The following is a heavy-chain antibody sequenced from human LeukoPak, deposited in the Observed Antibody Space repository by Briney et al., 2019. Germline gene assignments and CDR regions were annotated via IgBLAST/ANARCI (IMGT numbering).Heavy chain of an antibody. Sequence: ETLSLTCAVYGGSFSGYYWSWIRQPPGKGLEWLSLINWDGGGTSYSDSVKGRFTISRDNSKNSLFLQMNSLTTEDTALYYCAKDVTSSSWNGYFDYWGQGTLVTVSS. J-gene: IGHJ4*02. CDR2: INWDGGGT. CDR1: GGSFSGYY. V-gene: IGHV3-43*01. D-gene: IGHD6-13*01. CDR3: AKDVTSSSWNGYFDY.